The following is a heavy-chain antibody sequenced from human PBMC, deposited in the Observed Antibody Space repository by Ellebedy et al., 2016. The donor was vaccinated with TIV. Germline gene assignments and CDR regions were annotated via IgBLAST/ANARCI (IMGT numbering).Heavy chain of an antibody. J-gene: IGHJ3*01. CDR2: IYYSGST. V-gene: IGHV4-59*01. Sequence: SETLSLTCTVSGGSISSSYRSWIRQPPGKGLEWIGYIYYSGSTNYNPSLKSRVTISVDTSKNQFSLKLSSVTAADTAIYYCARGMYYGTNVFDLWGPGTLVTVSP. CDR1: GGSISSSY. D-gene: IGHD1-7*01. CDR3: ARGMYYGTNVFDL.